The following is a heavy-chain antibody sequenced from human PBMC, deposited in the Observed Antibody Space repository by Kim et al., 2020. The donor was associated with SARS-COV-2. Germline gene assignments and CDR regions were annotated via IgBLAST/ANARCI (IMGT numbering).Heavy chain of an antibody. J-gene: IGHJ4*02. CDR3: ARDAALNGGIAVAGTSVDY. D-gene: IGHD6-19*01. CDR1: GFTFSSYG. Sequence: GGSLRLSCAASGFTFSSYGMHWVRQAPGKGLEWVAVIWYDGSNKYYADSVKGRFTISRDNSKNTLYLQMNSLRAEDTAVYYCARDAALNGGIAVAGTSVDYWGQGTLVTVSS. V-gene: IGHV3-33*01. CDR2: IWYDGSNK.